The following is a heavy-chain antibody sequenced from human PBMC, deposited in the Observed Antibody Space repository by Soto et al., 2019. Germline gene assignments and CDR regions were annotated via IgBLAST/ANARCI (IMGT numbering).Heavy chain of an antibody. D-gene: IGHD2-21*01. CDR2: ISAYNGNT. J-gene: IGHJ4*02. Sequence: ASVKVSCKASGYTFTSYGISWVRQAPGQGLEWMGWISAYNGNTNYAQKLQGRVTMTTDTSTSTAYMELRSLRSDDTAVYYCARDLSAYCGGDCYTYYFDYWGQGTLVTVSS. V-gene: IGHV1-18*01. CDR1: GYTFTSYG. CDR3: ARDLSAYCGGDCYTYYFDY.